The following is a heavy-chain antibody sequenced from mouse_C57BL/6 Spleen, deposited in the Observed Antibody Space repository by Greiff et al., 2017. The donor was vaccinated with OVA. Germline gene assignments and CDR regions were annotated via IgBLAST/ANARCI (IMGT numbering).Heavy chain of an antibody. CDR2: IYPGDGDT. CDR1: GYAFSSYW. D-gene: IGHD1-1*01. J-gene: IGHJ4*01. CDR3: AREIITTVVRGDAMDY. Sequence: VQLQQSGAELVKPGASVKISCKASGYAFSSYWMNWVKQRPGKGLEWIGQIYPGDGDTNYNGKFKGKATLTADKSSSTAYMQLSSLTSEDSAVYFCAREIITTVVRGDAMDYWGQGTSVTVSS. V-gene: IGHV1-80*01.